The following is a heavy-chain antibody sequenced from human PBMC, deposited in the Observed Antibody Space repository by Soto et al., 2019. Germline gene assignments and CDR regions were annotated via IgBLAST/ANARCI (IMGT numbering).Heavy chain of an antibody. V-gene: IGHV4-34*01. CDR1: GGSFSGYY. D-gene: IGHD3-10*01. CDR3: ASRSLGFGELGKSTPIDY. Sequence: SETLSLTCAVYGGSFSGYYWSWIRQPPGKGLEWIGEINHSGSTNYNPSLKSRVTISVDTSKNQFSLKLSSVTAADTAVYYCASRSLGFGELGKSTPIDYWGQGTLVTVSS. CDR2: INHSGST. J-gene: IGHJ4*02.